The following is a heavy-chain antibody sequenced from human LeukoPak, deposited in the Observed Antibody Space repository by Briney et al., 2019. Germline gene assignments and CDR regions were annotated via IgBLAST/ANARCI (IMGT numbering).Heavy chain of an antibody. D-gene: IGHD2-2*02. J-gene: IGHJ4*02. CDR1: GGTFSNYA. CDR3: ARWAGYCRITNCYSAFDY. V-gene: IGHV1-69*01. Sequence: GASVKDSCKASGGTFSNYAISWVRQAPGQGLEWMGGITPIFATPSYAQKFQGRVTITADESTSTAYMELSGLRSEDTAVYYCARWAGYCRITNCYSAFDYWGQGTLVTVSS. CDR2: ITPIFATP.